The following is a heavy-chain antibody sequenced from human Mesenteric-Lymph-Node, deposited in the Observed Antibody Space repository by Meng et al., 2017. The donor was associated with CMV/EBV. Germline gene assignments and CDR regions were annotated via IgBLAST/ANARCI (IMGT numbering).Heavy chain of an antibody. D-gene: IGHD2-2*02. CDR1: GFILSSYG. CDR3: ARGSSTLCTSTSCYTLDH. CDR2: ISSSSSYI. V-gene: IGHV3-21*01. J-gene: IGHJ4*02. Sequence: GESLKISCAASGFILSSYGMEWVRQAPGKGLEWVSSISSSSSYIYYADSVKGRFTISRDNARNSVYLQMNNLRAEDTAVYYCARGSSTLCTSTSCYTLDHWGQGTLVTVSS.